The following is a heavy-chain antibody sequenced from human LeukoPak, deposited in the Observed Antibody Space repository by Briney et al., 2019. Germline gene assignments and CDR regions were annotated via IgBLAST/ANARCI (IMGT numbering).Heavy chain of an antibody. Sequence: PSETLSLTCTVSGGSISSSIYYWGWIRQPPGKGLEWIGSIYYSGSTYYNPSLNSRVTISVDTSKNQFSLKLSSVTAADTAVYYCARVDDYYGSGTYLYMDVWGKGATVTISS. CDR3: ARVDDYYGSGTYLYMDV. D-gene: IGHD3-10*01. CDR2: IYYSGST. CDR1: GGSISSSIYY. J-gene: IGHJ6*03. V-gene: IGHV4-39*07.